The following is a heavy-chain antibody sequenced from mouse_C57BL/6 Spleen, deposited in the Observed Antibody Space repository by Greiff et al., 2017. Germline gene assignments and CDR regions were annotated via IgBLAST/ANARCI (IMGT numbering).Heavy chain of an antibody. D-gene: IGHD3-2*02. J-gene: IGHJ4*01. CDR2: IDPSDSYT. CDR1: GYTFTSYW. CDR3: ARGGGQLRLRKAMDY. Sequence: QVQLQQPGAELVMPGASVKLSCKASGYTFTSYWMHWVKQRPGQGLEWIGEIDPSDSYTNYNQKFKGKSTLTVDKSSSTAYMQLSSLTSEDSAVYYCARGGGQLRLRKAMDYWGQGTSVAVSS. V-gene: IGHV1-69*01.